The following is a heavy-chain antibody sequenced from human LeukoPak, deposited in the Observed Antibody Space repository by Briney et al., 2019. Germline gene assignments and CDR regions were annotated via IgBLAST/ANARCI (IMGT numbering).Heavy chain of an antibody. Sequence: PSETLSLTCTVSGGSISSYYWSWIRQPAGKGLEWIGRIYTSGSTNYNPSLKSRVTMSVDTSKNQFSLKLSSVTAADTAVYYCAREYSSSNGSVVSWGNWFDPWGQGTLVIVSS. CDR3: AREYSSSNGSVVSWGNWFDP. CDR2: IYTSGST. CDR1: GGSISSYY. D-gene: IGHD6-6*01. V-gene: IGHV4-4*07. J-gene: IGHJ5*02.